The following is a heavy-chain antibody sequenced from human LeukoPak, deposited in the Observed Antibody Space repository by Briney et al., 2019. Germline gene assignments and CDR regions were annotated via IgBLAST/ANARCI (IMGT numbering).Heavy chain of an antibody. CDR2: IKQDGSEK. D-gene: IGHD3-10*01. Sequence: GGSLRLSCAASGFTFSSYWMTWVRQAPGKGLEWVANIKQDGSEKYYVDSVKGRFTISRDNAKNSLYLQMNSLRAEDTAVYYCANLVGGNYYGSGSYTPNYYYYYMDVWGKGTTVTVSS. J-gene: IGHJ6*03. V-gene: IGHV3-7*01. CDR1: GFTFSSYW. CDR3: ANLVGGNYYGSGSYTPNYYYYYMDV.